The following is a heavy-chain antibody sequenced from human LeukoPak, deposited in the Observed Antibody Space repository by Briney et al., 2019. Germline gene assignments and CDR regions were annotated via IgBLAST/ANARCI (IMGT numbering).Heavy chain of an antibody. D-gene: IGHD1-26*01. V-gene: IGHV4-34*01. CDR2: INHSGST. CDR1: GGSFSGYY. J-gene: IGHJ4*02. Sequence: PSETLSLTCAVYGGSFSGYYWSWIRQPPGKGLEWIGEINHSGSTNYNPSLKSRVTRSVDTSKNQCSLRLSAVTAADTAVYYCVRRGRYSRATFDYWGQGTLVTVSS. CDR3: VRRGRYSRATFDY.